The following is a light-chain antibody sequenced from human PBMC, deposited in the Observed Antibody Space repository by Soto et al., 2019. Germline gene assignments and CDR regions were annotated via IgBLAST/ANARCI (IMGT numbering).Light chain of an antibody. J-gene: IGKJ1*01. CDR3: QQYGISPRT. CDR2: ASS. CDR1: ESVSGGS. V-gene: IGKV3-20*01. Sequence: EIVLTQSPGTLSLSPGERATLSCRASESVSGGSLAWYQQRPGQAPRLLIYASSSRATGIPDRFSGSGSGTDFTLTITRLEPEDSAVYYCQQYGISPRTFGQGT.